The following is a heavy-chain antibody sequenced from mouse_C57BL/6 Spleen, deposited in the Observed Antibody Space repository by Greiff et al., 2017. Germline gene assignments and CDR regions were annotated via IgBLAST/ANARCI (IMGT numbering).Heavy chain of an antibody. CDR2: IDPSDSET. V-gene: IGHV1-52*01. J-gene: IGHJ2*01. CDR3: ARGYFDY. Sequence: QVQLQQPGAELVRPGSSVKLSCKASGYTFTRYWMHWVKQRPIQRLEWIGNIDPSDSETHYSQKFKDKATLTVDKSSSTAYMQLSSLTSEDSAVYYCARGYFDYWGQGTTLTVSS. CDR1: GYTFTRYW.